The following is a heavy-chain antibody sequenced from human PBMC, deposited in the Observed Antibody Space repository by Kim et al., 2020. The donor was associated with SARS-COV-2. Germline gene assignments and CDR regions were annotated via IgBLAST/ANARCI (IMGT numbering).Heavy chain of an antibody. CDR3: ARVSLEPENIYYYGMDV. J-gene: IGHJ6*01. CDR1: GGSFSGYY. V-gene: IGHV4-34*01. Sequence: SETLSLTCAVYGGSFSGYYWSWIRQPPGKGLEWIGEINHRGSTNYNPSLKSRVTISVDTSKNQFSLKLSSVTAADTAVYYCARVSLEPENIYYYGMDVWG. D-gene: IGHD1-1*01. CDR2: INHRGST.